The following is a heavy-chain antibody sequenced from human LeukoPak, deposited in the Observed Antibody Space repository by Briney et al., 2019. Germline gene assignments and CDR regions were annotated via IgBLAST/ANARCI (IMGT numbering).Heavy chain of an antibody. J-gene: IGHJ4*02. CDR1: GYTFTSYA. Sequence: GASVKVSCKASGYTFTSYAMNWVRQAPGQGLEWMGWINTNTGNPTYAQGFTGRFVFSLDTSVSTAYLQISSLEAEDTAVYYCVCPSPHYSSGSFDYWGQGTLVTVSS. CDR2: INTNTGNP. CDR3: VCPSPHYSSGSFDY. V-gene: IGHV7-4-1*02. D-gene: IGHD6-19*01.